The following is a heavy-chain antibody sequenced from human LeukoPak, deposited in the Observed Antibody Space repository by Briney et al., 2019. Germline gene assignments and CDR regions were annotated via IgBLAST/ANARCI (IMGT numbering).Heavy chain of an antibody. CDR2: ISTYNGNT. J-gene: IGHJ2*01. Sequence: ASVKVSCKASGYSITSYGIGWVRQAPGQGLEWMGWISTYNGNTNYAQKFQGRVTMTTATSASTAYMELRSLRSDDTAVYYCGRDRGYFDLWGRGTLVTVSS. V-gene: IGHV1-18*01. CDR3: GRDRGYFDL. CDR1: GYSITSYG.